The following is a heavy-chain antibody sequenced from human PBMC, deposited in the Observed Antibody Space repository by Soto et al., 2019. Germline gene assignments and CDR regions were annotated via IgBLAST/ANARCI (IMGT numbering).Heavy chain of an antibody. CDR2: ISWNSGSI. J-gene: IGHJ4*02. CDR1: GFTFDDYA. D-gene: IGHD2-2*01. Sequence: EVQLVESGGGLVQPGRSLRLSCAASGFTFDDYAMHWVRQAPGKGLGWVSGISWNSGSIGYADSVKGRFTISRDNAKISLYLQMNSLRAEDTALYYCAKGGQLLSEGGGYWGQGTLVTVSS. V-gene: IGHV3-9*01. CDR3: AKGGQLLSEGGGY.